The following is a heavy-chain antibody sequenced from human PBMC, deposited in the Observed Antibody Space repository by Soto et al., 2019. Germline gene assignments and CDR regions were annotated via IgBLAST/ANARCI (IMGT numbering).Heavy chain of an antibody. CDR1: GFTFSSYW. CDR2: INEDGSEK. CDR3: ATDLCASSNGTDATHQYYGMHV. J-gene: IGHJ6*02. D-gene: IGHD2-2*01. V-gene: IGHV3-7*03. Sequence: WGSLRLPCGASGFTFSSYWMSWVRQAPGKGLELVANINEDGSEKYYVDSVKGRFTISRDKAKNSLYLQISSLRAEDTALYYFATDLCASSNGTDATHQYYGMHVWGQETTVTASS.